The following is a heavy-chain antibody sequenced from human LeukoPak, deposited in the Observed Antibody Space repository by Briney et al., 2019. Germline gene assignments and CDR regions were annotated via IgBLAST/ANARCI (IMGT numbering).Heavy chain of an antibody. Sequence: SETLSLTCTVSGCSISYYYWSWIRQPPGKGLDWIAYVYYSGSTNYNPSLKSRVTISVDTSKNQFSLKLSSVTAADTTIYYCASSLDDYVWGHHYFDHWGQGTLVTVSP. V-gene: IGHV4-59*01. D-gene: IGHD3-16*01. J-gene: IGHJ4*02. CDR2: VYYSGST. CDR3: ASSLDDYVWGHHYFDH. CDR1: GCSISYYY.